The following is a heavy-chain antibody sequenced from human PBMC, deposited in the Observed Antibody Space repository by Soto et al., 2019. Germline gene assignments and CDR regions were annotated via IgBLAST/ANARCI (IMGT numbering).Heavy chain of an antibody. V-gene: IGHV1-18*01. CDR2: ISAYNGNT. D-gene: IGHD3-10*01. CDR3: ARRLEFGATIDY. CDR1: GYTFTSYG. J-gene: IGHJ4*02. Sequence: QVQLVQSGAEVKKPGASVKVSCKASGYTFTSYGISWVRQAPGQGLEWMGWISAYNGNTNYARKLQGRVTMTTDTTTSRAYMTLRSLRSDDTALYPCARRLEFGATIDYCGQGTLVTVSS.